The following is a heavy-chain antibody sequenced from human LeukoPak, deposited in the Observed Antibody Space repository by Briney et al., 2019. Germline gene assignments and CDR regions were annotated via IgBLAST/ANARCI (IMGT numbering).Heavy chain of an antibody. CDR2: IGISSGPL. V-gene: IGHV3-48*04. CDR3: ARAKGYTSSYSFDY. CDR1: GFTFNNCA. D-gene: IGHD3-10*01. Sequence: GGSLRLSCAASGFTFNNCAMNWVRQTPGGRLEWVSFIGISSGPLLYADSVRGRFTISRDSAKASVYLQMNRLRAEDTAVYYCARAKGYTSSYSFDYWGQGILVTVSS. J-gene: IGHJ4*02.